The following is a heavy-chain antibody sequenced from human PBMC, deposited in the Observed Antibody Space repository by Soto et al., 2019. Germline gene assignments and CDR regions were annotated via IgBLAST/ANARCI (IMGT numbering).Heavy chain of an antibody. CDR2: ISGSGGIT. CDR1: GFTFSRYA. J-gene: IGHJ4*02. D-gene: IGHD3-22*01. Sequence: PGGSLRLSCAASGFTFSRYAMSCVRQAPGKGLEWVSAISGSGGITCYADSVKGRFTISRDNSKNTLYLQMNSLRVEDTAIYFCAKDLSSLGWLALGAPFDSWGQGTRVTVSS. CDR3: AKDLSSLGWLALGAPFDS. V-gene: IGHV3-23*01.